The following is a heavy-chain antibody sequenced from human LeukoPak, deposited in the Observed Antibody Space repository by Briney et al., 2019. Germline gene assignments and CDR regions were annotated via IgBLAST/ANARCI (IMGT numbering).Heavy chain of an antibody. J-gene: IGHJ6*03. D-gene: IGHD6-19*01. Sequence: SQILSLTCAISVDSISTNSAAWTWIRQSPSRGLEWLGRTYYRSKWFNDYALFVKSRLTITPDTSKNQISLMLRSVTPEDTAVYYCARDGSSGWYDGDYYYYYYIDVWGEGTTVTVSS. CDR2: TYYRSKWFN. V-gene: IGHV6-1*01. CDR1: VDSISTNSAA. CDR3: ARDGSSGWYDGDYYYYYYIDV.